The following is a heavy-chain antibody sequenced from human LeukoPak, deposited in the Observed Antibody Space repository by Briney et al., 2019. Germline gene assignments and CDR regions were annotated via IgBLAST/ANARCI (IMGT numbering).Heavy chain of an antibody. Sequence: GGSLSLPCEPLDLTLGTAWMSGSGKAPGRGRNWVGVFKGKTVGGTKDYAAPVKGRFTISRDDSKNTLYLQMNSLKTEDTAVYYCTTASHSGYDFLPVSKIYYYYYYMDVWGKGTTVTVSS. CDR2: FKGKTVGGTK. D-gene: IGHD5-12*01. CDR3: TTASHSGYDFLPVSKIYYYYYYMDV. V-gene: IGHV3-15*01. J-gene: IGHJ6*03. CDR1: DLTLGTAW.